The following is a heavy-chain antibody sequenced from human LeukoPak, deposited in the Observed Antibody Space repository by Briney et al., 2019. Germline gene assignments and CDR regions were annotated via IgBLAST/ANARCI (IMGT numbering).Heavy chain of an antibody. Sequence: PSETLSLTCTVSGGSISSYYWSWIRQPPGKGLEWIGYIYYSGSTNYNPSLKSRVTISVDTSKNQFSLKLSSVTAADTAVYYCARVEEAAAPYYFDYWGQGTLVTVSS. J-gene: IGHJ4*02. CDR3: ARVEEAAAPYYFDY. V-gene: IGHV4-59*01. CDR1: GGSISSYY. CDR2: IYYSGST. D-gene: IGHD2-15*01.